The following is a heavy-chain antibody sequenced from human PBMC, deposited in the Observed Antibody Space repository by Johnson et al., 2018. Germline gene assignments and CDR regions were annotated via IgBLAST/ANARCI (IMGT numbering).Heavy chain of an antibody. CDR3: GKHRGAYYYYYYMVV. V-gene: IGHV3-23*04. CDR1: GFTFSTYA. CDR2: ISGSGGGE. J-gene: IGHJ6*03. D-gene: IGHD3-10*01. Sequence: VQLVESGGGLVQPGGSLRLSCAASGFTFSTYAMSWVRRTPGKGPEWVAGISGSGGGEKHADSVKGRFTISRENSKNTLYLHMNSLRVDDTAVHYCGKHRGAYYYYYYMVVWGKGTTVTVSS.